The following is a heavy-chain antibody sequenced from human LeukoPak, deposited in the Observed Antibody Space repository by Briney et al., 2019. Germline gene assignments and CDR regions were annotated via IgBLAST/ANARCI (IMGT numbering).Heavy chain of an antibody. Sequence: GGSLRLSCAASGFTFSSYDMNWVRQAPGKGLEWVSYISSSGSTIYYADSVKGRFTISRDNAKNSLYLQMNSLRAEDTAVYYCAALFLWTGDYYYGMDVWGQGTTVTVSS. D-gene: IGHD2-21*01. CDR1: GFTFSSYD. V-gene: IGHV3-48*03. CDR3: AALFLWTGDYYYGMDV. J-gene: IGHJ6*02. CDR2: ISSSGSTI.